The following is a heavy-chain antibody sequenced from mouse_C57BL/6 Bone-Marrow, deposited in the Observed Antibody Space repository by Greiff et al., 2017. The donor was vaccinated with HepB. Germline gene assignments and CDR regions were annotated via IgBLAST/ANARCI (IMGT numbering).Heavy chain of an antibody. J-gene: IGHJ2*01. Sequence: VQLQQPGAELVRPGASVKLSCTASGFNIKDDYMHWVKQRPEQGLEWIGWIDPENGDTEYASKFQGKATITADTSSNTAYLQLSSLTSEDTAVYYCTSFTVVALANWYYFDYWGQGTTLTVSS. CDR2: IDPENGDT. V-gene: IGHV14-4*01. CDR1: GFNIKDDY. CDR3: TSFTVVALANWYYFDY. D-gene: IGHD1-1*01.